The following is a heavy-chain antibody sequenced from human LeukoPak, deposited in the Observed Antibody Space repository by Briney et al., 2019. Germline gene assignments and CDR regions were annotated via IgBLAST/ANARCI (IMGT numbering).Heavy chain of an antibody. Sequence: PGGSLRLSCAASGFTVSSNYMSWVRQAPGKGLEWVSSISSSSSYIYYADSVKGRFTISRDNAKNSLYLQMNSLRAEDTAVYYCARDPNEWELRGGGYWGQGTLVTVSS. CDR2: ISSSSSYI. V-gene: IGHV3-21*01. CDR3: ARDPNEWELRGGGY. CDR1: GFTVSSNY. D-gene: IGHD1-26*01. J-gene: IGHJ4*02.